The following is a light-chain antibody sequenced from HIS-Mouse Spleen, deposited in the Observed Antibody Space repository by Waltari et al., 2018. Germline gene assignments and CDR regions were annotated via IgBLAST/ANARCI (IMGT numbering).Light chain of an antibody. CDR3: QQLNSYPPT. V-gene: IGKV1-9*01. CDR1: QGISSY. CDR2: AAS. Sequence: DIQLTQSPSFLSASVGDRVTITCRASQGISSYLAWYQQKPGKAPKLLIYAASTLQSGVLSRFSGSGSGTEFTLTISSLQPEDFATYYCQQLNSYPPTFGQGTKVDIK. J-gene: IGKJ1*01.